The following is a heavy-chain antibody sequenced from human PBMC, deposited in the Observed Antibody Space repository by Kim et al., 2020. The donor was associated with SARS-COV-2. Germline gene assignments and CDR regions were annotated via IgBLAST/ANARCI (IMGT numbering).Heavy chain of an antibody. CDR3: ARGIWRKGYYMDV. CDR1: GGSFSGYY. J-gene: IGHJ6*03. V-gene: IGHV4-34*01. D-gene: IGHD3-3*01. Sequence: SETLSLTCAVYGGSFSGYYWSWIRQPPGKGLEWIGEINHSGSTNYNPSLKSRVTISVDTSKNQFSLKLSSVTAADTALYYCARGIWRKGYYMDVWGKGTT. CDR2: INHSGST.